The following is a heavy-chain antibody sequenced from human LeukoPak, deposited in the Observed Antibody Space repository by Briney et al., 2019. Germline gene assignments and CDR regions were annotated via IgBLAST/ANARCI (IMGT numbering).Heavy chain of an antibody. CDR3: AREKMRRYSYGYAH. V-gene: IGHV4-34*01. J-gene: IGHJ4*02. Sequence: PSETLSLTCAVYGGSFSGYYWSWIRQPPGKGLEWSGEINHSGSTNYNSSLKSRVTISVDTSKNQFSLKVSSVTAADTAVYYCAREKMRRYSYGYAHWGQGTLVTVSS. CDR1: GGSFSGYY. D-gene: IGHD5-18*01. CDR2: INHSGST.